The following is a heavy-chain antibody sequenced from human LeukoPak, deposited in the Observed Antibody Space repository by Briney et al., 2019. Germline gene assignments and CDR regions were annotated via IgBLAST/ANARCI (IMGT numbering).Heavy chain of an antibody. CDR3: AREYSSGWSPIPLDY. CDR1: GFTFSSYW. V-gene: IGHV3-7*03. CDR2: IKQDGSEK. Sequence: GGSLRLSCAASGFTFSSYWMSWVRQAPGKGLEWVANIKQDGSEKYYVDSVKGRFTISRDNAKNSLYLQMNSLRAEDTAVYYCAREYSSGWSPIPLDYWGQGTLVTVSS. D-gene: IGHD6-19*01. J-gene: IGHJ4*02.